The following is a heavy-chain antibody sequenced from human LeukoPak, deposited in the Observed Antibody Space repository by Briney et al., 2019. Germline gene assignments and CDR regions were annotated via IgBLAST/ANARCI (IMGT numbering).Heavy chain of an antibody. Sequence: GGSLRLSCAASGFTFSSYWMHWVRQAPGKGLVWVSRINSDGSSTSYADSVKGRFTISRDNAKNTLYLQMNSLRAEDTAVYYCARLRCRSTSCYTYYYYYGMDVWGQGTTVTVSS. CDR3: ARLRCRSTSCYTYYYYYGMDV. CDR2: INSDGSST. J-gene: IGHJ6*02. D-gene: IGHD2-2*02. V-gene: IGHV3-74*01. CDR1: GFTFSSYW.